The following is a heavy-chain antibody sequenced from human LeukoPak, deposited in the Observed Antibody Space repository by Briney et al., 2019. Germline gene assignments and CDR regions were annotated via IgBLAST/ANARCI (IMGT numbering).Heavy chain of an antibody. CDR3: ARDGLYVYYDSSGYYFDY. D-gene: IGHD3-22*01. CDR2: ISYDGSNK. V-gene: IGHV3-30-3*01. Sequence: PGGSLRLSCAASGFTFSSYAMHWVRQAPGKGLEWVAVISYDGSNKYYADSVKGRFTISRDNSKNTLYLQMNSLRAEDTAVYYCARDGLYVYYDSSGYYFDYWGQGTLVTVSS. J-gene: IGHJ4*02. CDR1: GFTFSSYA.